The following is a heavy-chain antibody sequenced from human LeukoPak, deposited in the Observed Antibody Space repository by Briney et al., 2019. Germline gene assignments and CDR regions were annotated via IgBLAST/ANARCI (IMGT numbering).Heavy chain of an antibody. Sequence: ASVKVSCKASGYTFTSYGISRVRQAPGQGLEWMGWISAYNGNTNYAQHLQGRVTLTTDTSTGTAYMELRSLTSDDTALYYCARDTALIRTPGGPDYWGQGTLVTVSS. CDR1: GYTFTSYG. V-gene: IGHV1-18*01. J-gene: IGHJ4*02. CDR3: ARDTALIRTPGGPDY. CDR2: ISAYNGNT. D-gene: IGHD2-8*02.